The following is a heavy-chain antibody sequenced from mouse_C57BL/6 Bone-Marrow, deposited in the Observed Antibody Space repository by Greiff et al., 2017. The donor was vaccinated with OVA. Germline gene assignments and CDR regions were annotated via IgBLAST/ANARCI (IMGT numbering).Heavy chain of an antibody. CDR2: IHPNSGST. D-gene: IGHD2-3*01. V-gene: IGHV1-64*01. J-gene: IGHJ4*01. Sequence: VQLQQPGAELVKPGASVKLSCKASGYTFTSYWMHWVKQRPGQGLEWIGMIHPNSGSTNYNEKFKSKATLTVDKSSSTAYMQLSSLTSEDSAVYYCARCWLLFYYYAMDYWGQGTSVTVSS. CDR3: ARCWLLFYYYAMDY. CDR1: GYTFTSYW.